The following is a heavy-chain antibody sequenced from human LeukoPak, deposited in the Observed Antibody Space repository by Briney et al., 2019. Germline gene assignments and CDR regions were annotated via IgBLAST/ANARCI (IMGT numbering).Heavy chain of an antibody. CDR3: ASSPIFKLYSYNYYYYYYMDV. CDR2: IYHSGNS. Sequence: PSETLSLTCSVSGDSINSGHYYWAWVRQPPGKGLEWIGTIYHSGNSVYNLSLKSRLTISVDTSKNQFSLRLSSVTAADTAVYYCASSPIFKLYSYNYYYYYYMDVWGKGTTVTVSS. D-gene: IGHD5-18*01. V-gene: IGHV4-39*07. J-gene: IGHJ6*03. CDR1: GDSINSGHYY.